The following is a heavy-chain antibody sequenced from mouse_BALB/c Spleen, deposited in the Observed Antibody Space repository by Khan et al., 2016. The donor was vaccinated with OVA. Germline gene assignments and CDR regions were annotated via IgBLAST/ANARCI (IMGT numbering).Heavy chain of an antibody. Sequence: QMQLEESGPGLVAPSQSLSITCTVSGFSLTDYGVSWIRQPPGKGLEWLGVIWGGGNTYYNSALRSRLSISKDNSKSQVFLEMSSLQTDDTAMYYCAKGVWSYDYALDYWGQGTSVTVSS. CDR3: AKGVWSYDYALDY. CDR2: IWGGGNT. J-gene: IGHJ4*01. D-gene: IGHD1-1*02. CDR1: GFSLTDYG. V-gene: IGHV2-6-5*01.